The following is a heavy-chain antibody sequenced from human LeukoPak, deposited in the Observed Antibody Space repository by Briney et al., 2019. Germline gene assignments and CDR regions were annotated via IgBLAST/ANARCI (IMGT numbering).Heavy chain of an antibody. CDR1: GYSISSGYY. CDR3: ARDLDTQDDAFDI. Sequence: SETLSLTCTVSGYSISSGYYWGWIRQPPGKGLEWIGSIYHSGSTYYNPSLKSRVTISVDTSKNQFSLKLSSVTAADTAVYYCARDLDTQDDAFDIWGQGTMVTVSS. V-gene: IGHV4-38-2*02. D-gene: IGHD5-18*01. J-gene: IGHJ3*02. CDR2: IYHSGST.